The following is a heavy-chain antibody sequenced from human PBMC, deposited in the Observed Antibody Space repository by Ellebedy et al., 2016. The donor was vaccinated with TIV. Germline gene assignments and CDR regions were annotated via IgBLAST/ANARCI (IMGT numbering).Heavy chain of an antibody. Sequence: GGSLRLSCAASGFTFDDYAMHWVRQAPGKGLEWVSGISWNSGSIGYADSVKGRFTISRDNAKNSLYLQMNSLRAEDTALYYCAKGTGYSYGYGGFYYYYGMDVWGQGTTVTVSS. CDR1: GFTFDDYA. J-gene: IGHJ6*02. CDR3: AKGTGYSYGYGGFYYYYGMDV. CDR2: ISWNSGSI. D-gene: IGHD5-18*01. V-gene: IGHV3-9*01.